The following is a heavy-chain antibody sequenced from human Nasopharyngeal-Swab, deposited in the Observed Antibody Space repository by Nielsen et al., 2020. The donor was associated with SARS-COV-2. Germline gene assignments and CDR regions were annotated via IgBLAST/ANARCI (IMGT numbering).Heavy chain of an antibody. CDR1: GFTLSEHY. CDR2: SRNEAHSFTT. CDR3: VRADISGYFDY. Sequence: GESLKISCAASGFTLSEHYMDWVRQAPGKGLEWVGRSRNEAHSFTTEYAASVKGRFTISRDDSENSLYLQMNSPKIEDTAVYYCVRADISGYFDYWGQGTLVTVSS. D-gene: IGHD3-22*01. V-gene: IGHV3-72*01. J-gene: IGHJ4*02.